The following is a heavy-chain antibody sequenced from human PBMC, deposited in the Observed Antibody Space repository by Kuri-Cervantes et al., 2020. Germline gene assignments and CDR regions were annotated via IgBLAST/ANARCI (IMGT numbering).Heavy chain of an antibody. CDR1: GYTFTGYY. V-gene: IGHV1-2*02. CDR2: INPNSGGT. CDR3: ASSRRRGSGWPSAFDI. D-gene: IGHD6-19*01. J-gene: IGHJ3*02. Sequence: ASVKVSCKASGYTFTGYYMHWVRQAPGQGLEWMGWINPNSGGTNYAQKFQGRVTLTTDTSTSTAYMELRSLRSDDTAVYYCASSRRRGSGWPSAFDIWGQGTMVTVSS.